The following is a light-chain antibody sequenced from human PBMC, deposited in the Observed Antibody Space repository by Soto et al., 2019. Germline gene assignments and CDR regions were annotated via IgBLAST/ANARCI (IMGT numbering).Light chain of an antibody. CDR2: EVT. CDR3: SSYTSSFSSV. Sequence: QSVLTQPASVSGSPGQSITLSCTGSSSDVGGYDHVSWYQHHPGKAPKLLIYEVTNRPSGVSNRFSGSKSGNTASLTISGLQAVDEADYYCSSYTSSFSSVFGTGTKVTGL. CDR1: SSDVGGYDH. V-gene: IGLV2-14*01. J-gene: IGLJ1*01.